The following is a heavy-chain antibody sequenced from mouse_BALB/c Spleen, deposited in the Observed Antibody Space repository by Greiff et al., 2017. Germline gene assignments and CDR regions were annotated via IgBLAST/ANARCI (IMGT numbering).Heavy chain of an antibody. CDR1: GYTFTSYW. Sequence: VQLQQSGAELAKPGASVKMSCKASGYTFTSYWMHWVKQRPGQGLEWIGYINPSTGYTEYNQKFKDKATLTADKSSSTAYMQLSSLTSEDSAVYYCARSGGKNYGSSQVCFDYWGQGTTLTVSS. V-gene: IGHV1-7*01. D-gene: IGHD1-1*01. J-gene: IGHJ2*01. CDR2: INPSTGYT. CDR3: ARSGGKNYGSSQVCFDY.